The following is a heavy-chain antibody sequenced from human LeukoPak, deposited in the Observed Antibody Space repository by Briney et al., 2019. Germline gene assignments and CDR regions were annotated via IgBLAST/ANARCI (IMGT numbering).Heavy chain of an antibody. D-gene: IGHD6-13*01. CDR3: ARVDSSSWHFDY. CDR1: GFTFSNYA. CDR2: VSYDGSNK. V-gene: IGHV3-30-3*01. Sequence: GGSLRLSCAASGFTFSNYAMNWVRQAPGKGLEWVAVVSYDGSNKYYADSVKGRFTISRDNSKNTLYLQMNILRAEDTAVYYCARVDSSSWHFDYWGQGTLVTVPS. J-gene: IGHJ4*02.